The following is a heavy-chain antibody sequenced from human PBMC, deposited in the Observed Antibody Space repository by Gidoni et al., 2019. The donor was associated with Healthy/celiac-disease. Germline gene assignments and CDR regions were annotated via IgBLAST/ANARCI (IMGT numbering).Heavy chain of an antibody. CDR1: GGPFTSYA. D-gene: IGHD4-4*01. CDR2: IIPIFGTA. V-gene: IGHV1-69*01. CDR3: ARYTSPTTVTTSVNYYYYYMDV. Sequence: QVQLVQSGAEVKKPGSSVKVSCKASGGPFTSYATSWVRQAPGQGLEWMGGIIPIFGTANYAQKFQGRVTITADESTSTAYMELSSLRSEDTAVYYCARYTSPTTVTTSVNYYYYYMDVWGKGTTVTVSS. J-gene: IGHJ6*03.